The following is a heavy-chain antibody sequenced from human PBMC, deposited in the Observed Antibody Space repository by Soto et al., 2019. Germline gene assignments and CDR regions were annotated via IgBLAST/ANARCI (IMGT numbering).Heavy chain of an antibody. J-gene: IGHJ4*02. CDR2: SGRFGDT. Sequence: EVQLVEYGGGLVQPGGSLRLSCAAAGFTFSTNDMHWVRQGPGKGVEGVSGSGRFGDTYYADSVKGRFIVSIEVAKNSLYLQMGSLRAGDTAVSYCVRRLCRCGHCPGLGFGYWGPGTVV. V-gene: IGHV3-13*01. CDR3: VRRLCRCGHCPGLGFGY. CDR1: GFTFSTND. D-gene: IGHD2-21*02.